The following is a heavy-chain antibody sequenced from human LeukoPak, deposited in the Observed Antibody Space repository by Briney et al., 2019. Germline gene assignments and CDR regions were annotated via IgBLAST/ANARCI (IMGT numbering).Heavy chain of an antibody. V-gene: IGHV1-2*02. D-gene: IGHD3-22*01. CDR3: ARVPYYYDSSGYSGYYYYMDV. J-gene: IGHJ6*03. CDR1: GYTFTGYY. CDR2: INPNSGGT. Sequence: ASVKVSCKASGYTFTGYYMHWVRQAPGQGLEWMGWINPNSGGTNYAQKFQGRVTMTRDTSISTAYMELSRLRSDDTAVYYCARVPYYYDSSGYSGYYYYMDVWGKGTTVTVSS.